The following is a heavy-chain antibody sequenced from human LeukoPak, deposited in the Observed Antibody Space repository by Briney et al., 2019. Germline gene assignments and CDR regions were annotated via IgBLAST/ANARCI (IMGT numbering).Heavy chain of an antibody. CDR2: ISAYNGDT. Sequence: EASVKVSCKASGYTFTGYGISWVRQAPGQGLEWMGWISAYNGDTNYAQKFRGRVTMTTDTSTSTAYMELRSLRPDDTAVYYCARDKVKWEHFRFFDYWGQGTLVTVSS. CDR3: ARDKVKWEHFRFFDY. D-gene: IGHD1-26*01. CDR1: GYTFTGYG. J-gene: IGHJ4*02. V-gene: IGHV1-18*01.